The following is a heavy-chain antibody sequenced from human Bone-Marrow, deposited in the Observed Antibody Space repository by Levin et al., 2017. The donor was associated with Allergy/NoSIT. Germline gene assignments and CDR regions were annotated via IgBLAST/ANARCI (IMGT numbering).Heavy chain of an antibody. V-gene: IGHV3-30*18. CDR1: GFTFSSHG. Sequence: PGGSLRLSCAASGFTFSSHGMHWVRQAPGKGLEWVAVISYDGAYKNYADSVKGRFTISRDNSKNTLYLEMSGLTTEDTAVYFCAKDQKLITIFGGGMDVWGLGTTVTVSS. J-gene: IGHJ6*02. CDR3: AKDQKLITIFGGGMDV. D-gene: IGHD3-3*01. CDR2: ISYDGAYK.